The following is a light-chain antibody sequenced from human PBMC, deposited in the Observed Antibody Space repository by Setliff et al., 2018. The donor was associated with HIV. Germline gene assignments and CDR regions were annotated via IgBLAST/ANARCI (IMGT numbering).Light chain of an antibody. CDR1: SSDFGAYDY. CDR3: CSYAGSHTFYV. V-gene: IGLV2-11*01. J-gene: IGLJ1*01. CDR2: DVT. Sequence: QSALAQPRSVSGSPGQSVTISCTGTSSDFGAYDYVSWYQQHPGKAPKLIIFDVTERPSGVPDRFSGLKSGNTASLPISGPQSADEADYYCCSYAGSHTFYVFRTGTKVTVL.